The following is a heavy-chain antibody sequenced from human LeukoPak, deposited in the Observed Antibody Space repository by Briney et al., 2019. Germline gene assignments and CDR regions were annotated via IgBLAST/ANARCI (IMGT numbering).Heavy chain of an antibody. CDR3: ARGVSGSYYYYYMDV. D-gene: IGHD1-26*01. CDR2: INPNSGGT. CDR1: GYTFTGYY. J-gene: IGHJ6*03. Sequence: ASVKVSCKASGYTFTGYYMHWVRQAPGQGLEWMGWINPNSGGTNYTQKFQGRVTMTRDTSISTAYMELSRLRSDDTAVYYCARGVSGSYYYYYMDVWGKGTTVTVSS. V-gene: IGHV1-2*02.